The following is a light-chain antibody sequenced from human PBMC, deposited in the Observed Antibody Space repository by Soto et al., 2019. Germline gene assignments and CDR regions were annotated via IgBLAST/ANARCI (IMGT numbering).Light chain of an antibody. V-gene: IGLV2-14*01. CDR1: RSDVGGYNS. J-gene: IGLJ2*01. Sequence: QSALTQPASVSGSPGQSITISCTGSRSDVGGYNSVSWFQEHPGKAPKLLIYDVSYRPSGVSNRFSGSKSASTASLTISGLQAEDEAIYYCSSYSGSSTLIFGGGTKLTVL. CDR3: SSYSGSSTLI. CDR2: DVS.